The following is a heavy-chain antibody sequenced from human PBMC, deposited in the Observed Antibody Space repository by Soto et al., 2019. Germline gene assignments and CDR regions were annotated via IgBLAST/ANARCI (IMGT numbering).Heavy chain of an antibody. J-gene: IGHJ4*02. CDR1: GFTFSSYA. V-gene: IGHV3-23*01. Sequence: GGSLRLSCAASGFTFSSYAMGWVRQAPGKGLEWVSAISGSGGSTYYADSVKGRFTISRDNSKNTLYLQMNSLRAEDTAVYYCAKDELRYFDWLFRYWGQGTLVTVHS. D-gene: IGHD3-9*01. CDR3: AKDELRYFDWLFRY. CDR2: ISGSGGST.